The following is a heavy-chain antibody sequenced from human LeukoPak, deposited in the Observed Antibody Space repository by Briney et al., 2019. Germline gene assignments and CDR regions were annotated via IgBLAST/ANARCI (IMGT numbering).Heavy chain of an antibody. CDR1: GFXFDDYT. Sequence: GGSLRLSCAASGFXFDDYTIHWVRQAPGKGLEWVSLISWDGGSTYYADSVKGRSTISRDNSRNSLYLQMNSLRTEDTALYYCAKVGAGKSPKGAFDYWGQGTLVTVSS. CDR2: ISWDGGST. V-gene: IGHV3-43*01. D-gene: IGHD4-23*01. J-gene: IGHJ4*02. CDR3: AKVGAGKSPKGAFDY.